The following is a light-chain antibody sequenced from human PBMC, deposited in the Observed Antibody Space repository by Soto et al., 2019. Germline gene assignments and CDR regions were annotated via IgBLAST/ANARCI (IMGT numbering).Light chain of an antibody. J-gene: IGLJ2*01. Sequence: QSVLTQPPSASGTPGQRVTISCYGSSSNIGSNYVYWYQQLPGTAPKLLIYRNNQRPSGVPDRFSGSKSGTSASLAIRGLRSEDEADYYCAAWDDSLSGRGVVFGGGTKLTVL. CDR3: AAWDDSLSGRGVV. V-gene: IGLV1-47*01. CDR2: RNN. CDR1: SSNIGSNY.